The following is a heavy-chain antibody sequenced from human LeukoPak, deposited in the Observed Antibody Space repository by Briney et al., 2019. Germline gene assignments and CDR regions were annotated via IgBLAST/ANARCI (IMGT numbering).Heavy chain of an antibody. CDR2: IWYDGSNK. CDR1: GFTFSSYG. CDR3: ARDAGRYFDWLGY. V-gene: IGHV3-33*01. D-gene: IGHD3-9*01. J-gene: IGHJ4*02. Sequence: GGSLRLFCAASGFTFSSYGMHWVRQAPGKGLEWVAVIWYDGSNKYYADSVKGRFTISRDNSKNKLYLQMNSLRAEDTAVYYCARDAGRYFDWLGYWGQGTLVTVSS.